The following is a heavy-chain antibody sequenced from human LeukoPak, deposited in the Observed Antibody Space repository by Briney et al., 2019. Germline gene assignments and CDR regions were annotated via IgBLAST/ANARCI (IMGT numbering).Heavy chain of an antibody. Sequence: PGGSLRLSCAASGFTVSSNYMSWVRQAPGKGPEWVSVIYSGGSTYYADSVKGRFTISRDNSKNTLYLQMHSLRAEDTAVYYCARWASKYDILTGYDYYFDYWGQGTLVTVSS. CDR1: GFTVSSNY. CDR3: ARWASKYDILTGYDYYFDY. V-gene: IGHV3-66*02. J-gene: IGHJ4*02. CDR2: IYSGGST. D-gene: IGHD3-9*01.